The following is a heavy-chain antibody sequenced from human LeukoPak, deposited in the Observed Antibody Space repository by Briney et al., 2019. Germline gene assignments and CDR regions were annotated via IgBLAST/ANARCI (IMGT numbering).Heavy chain of an antibody. D-gene: IGHD1-26*01. V-gene: IGHV4-30-2*01. CDR1: GGSISSGGYY. Sequence: SQTLSLTCTVSGGSISSGGYYWSWIRQPPGKGLEWIGYIYHSGSTYYNPSLKSRVTISVDRSKNQFSLKLSSVTAADTAVYYCAKDNVGATTYFDYWGQGTLVTVSS. CDR3: AKDNVGATTYFDY. CDR2: IYHSGST. J-gene: IGHJ4*02.